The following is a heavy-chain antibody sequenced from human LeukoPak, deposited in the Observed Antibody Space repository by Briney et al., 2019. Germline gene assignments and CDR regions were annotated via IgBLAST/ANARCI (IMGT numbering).Heavy chain of an antibody. CDR2: IYYSGST. Sequence: SDPLSLPCTVSGGSLSSYYWRWIRQPPGRALEWSGYIYYSGSTNYNPSLKSRVTISVDTSKNQFSLKLSSVTAADTAVYYCARHRGYSYGWLDYWGQGTLVTVSS. D-gene: IGHD5-18*01. J-gene: IGHJ4*02. CDR3: ARHRGYSYGWLDY. CDR1: GGSLSSYY. V-gene: IGHV4-59*07.